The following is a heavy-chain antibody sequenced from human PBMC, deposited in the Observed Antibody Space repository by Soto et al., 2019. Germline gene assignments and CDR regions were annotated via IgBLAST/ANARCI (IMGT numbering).Heavy chain of an antibody. D-gene: IGHD4-17*01. CDR2: LGYDGRNK. J-gene: IGHJ4*02. V-gene: IGHV3-33*01. Sequence: QVQLVESGGGVVQPGRSLRLSCAASGFTSSSFAMHWFRRAPAKGWEWVAVLGYDGRNKYYADSVKGRFTISRDNSKNTLYLQMNSLRAEDTAVYYCARDPTVTTPYFDYWGQGTLVTVSS. CDR3: ARDPTVTTPYFDY. CDR1: GFTSSSFA.